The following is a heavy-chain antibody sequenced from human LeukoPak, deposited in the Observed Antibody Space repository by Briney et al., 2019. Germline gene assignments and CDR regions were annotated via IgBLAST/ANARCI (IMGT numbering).Heavy chain of an antibody. J-gene: IGHJ4*02. Sequence: SETLSLTCTVSGGSISGYYWSWIRQPTGKGLEWIGYIFYSGSTNYNPSLKSRVTISVDTSKNQFSLRLSSVTAADTALYYCARGHEITRGFDYWGQGTLVTVSS. CDR3: ARGHEITRGFDY. CDR2: IFYSGST. V-gene: IGHV4-59*01. D-gene: IGHD1-14*01. CDR1: GGSISGYY.